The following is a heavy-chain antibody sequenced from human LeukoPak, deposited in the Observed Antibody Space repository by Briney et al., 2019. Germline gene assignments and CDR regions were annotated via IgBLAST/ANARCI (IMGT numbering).Heavy chain of an antibody. CDR2: IYYSGST. CDR1: GGSFSGYY. D-gene: IGHD3-10*01. V-gene: IGHV4-59*08. J-gene: IGHJ5*02. CDR3: ARHYHYGSGAYRPLDP. Sequence: PSETLSLTCAVYGGSFSGYYWSWIRQPPGKGLEWIGYIYYSGSTNYNPSLKSRVTISVDTSKNQFSLKLSSVTAADTAVYHCARHYHYGSGAYRPLDPWGQGTLVTVSS.